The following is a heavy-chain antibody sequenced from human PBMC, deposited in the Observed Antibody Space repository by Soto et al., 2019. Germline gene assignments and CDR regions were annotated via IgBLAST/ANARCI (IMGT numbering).Heavy chain of an antibody. D-gene: IGHD6-13*01. V-gene: IGHV4-31*03. CDR3: ARVHSYSSSSNWFDP. CDR2: IYYSGST. J-gene: IGHJ5*02. CDR1: GGSISSGGYY. Sequence: TLSLTCTVSGGSISSGGYYWSWIRQHPGKGLEWIGYIYYSGSTYYNPSLKSRVTISVDTSKNQFSLKLSSVTAADTAVYYCARVHSYSSSSNWFDPWGQGTLVTVSS.